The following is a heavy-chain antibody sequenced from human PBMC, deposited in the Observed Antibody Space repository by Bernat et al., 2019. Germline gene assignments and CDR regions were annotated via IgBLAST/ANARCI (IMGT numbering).Heavy chain of an antibody. CDR2: IYYSGST. D-gene: IGHD3-22*01. CDR1: GGSISSYY. V-gene: IGHV4-59*08. Sequence: QVQLQESGPGLVKPSETLSLTCTVSGGSISSYYWSWIRQPPGKGLEWIGYIYYSGSTNYNPSLKSRVTISVDTYKNQFPLKLSSVTAADTAVYYCARGIVVVITSDWYFDLWGRGTLVTVSS. CDR3: ARGIVVVITSDWYFDL. J-gene: IGHJ2*01.